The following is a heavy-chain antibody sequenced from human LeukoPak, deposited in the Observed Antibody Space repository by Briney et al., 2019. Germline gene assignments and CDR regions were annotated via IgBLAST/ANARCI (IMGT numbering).Heavy chain of an antibody. J-gene: IGHJ4*02. D-gene: IGHD6-19*01. CDR2: INHSGST. Sequence: SETLSLTCAVYGGSFSGYCWTWIRQSPGKGLEWIGEINHSGSTNYNPSLKSRVTISIDTSKNQFSLKLSSVTAADTAVYYCARSVAGMGYFDCWGQGTLVTVSS. V-gene: IGHV4-34*01. CDR3: ARSVAGMGYFDC. CDR1: GGSFSGYC.